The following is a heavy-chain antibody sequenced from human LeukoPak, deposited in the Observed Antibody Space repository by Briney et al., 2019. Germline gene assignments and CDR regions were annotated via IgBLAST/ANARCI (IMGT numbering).Heavy chain of an antibody. CDR3: ARDLKNSGYNGEFDY. V-gene: IGHV3-48*01. CDR2: ISGGSTTI. D-gene: IGHD3-22*01. Sequence: GGSLRLSCAASGFTFSSHTMNWVRQAPGKGLEGVSSISGGSTTIYYADSVRGRCTISRDNAKNSLYLQMNSLRAEDTAVYYCARDLKNSGYNGEFDYWGQGTLVTVSS. J-gene: IGHJ4*02. CDR1: GFTFSSHT.